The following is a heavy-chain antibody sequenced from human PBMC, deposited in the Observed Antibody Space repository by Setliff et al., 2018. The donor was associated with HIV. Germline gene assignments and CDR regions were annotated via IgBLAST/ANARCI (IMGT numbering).Heavy chain of an antibody. CDR3: AKDSAFDSGGYFDY. CDR1: GFTFDDYA. V-gene: IGHV3-9*03. J-gene: IGHJ4*02. Sequence: GGSLRLSCVVSGFTFDDYAMHWVRQAPGKGLEWVSSISWNSGSIGYADSVKGRFTISRDNAKNSLYLQMNSLRAEDMALYYCAKDSAFDSGGYFDYWGQGTLVTVSS. CDR2: ISWNSGSI. D-gene: IGHD3-22*01.